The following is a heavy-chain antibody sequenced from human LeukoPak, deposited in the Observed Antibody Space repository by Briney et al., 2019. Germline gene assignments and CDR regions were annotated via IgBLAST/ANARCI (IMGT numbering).Heavy chain of an antibody. J-gene: IGHJ4*02. D-gene: IGHD3-16*01. CDR2: ISGSGGST. Sequence: GGSLRLSCAASGFTIRSYAMSWVRQAPGKGLEWVSAISGSGGSTYYADSVKGRFTISRDNAKNSLYLQMNSLSAEDTAVYYCARLSPDGGCDYWGQGTLVTVSS. CDR1: GFTIRSYA. CDR3: ARLSPDGGCDY. V-gene: IGHV3-23*01.